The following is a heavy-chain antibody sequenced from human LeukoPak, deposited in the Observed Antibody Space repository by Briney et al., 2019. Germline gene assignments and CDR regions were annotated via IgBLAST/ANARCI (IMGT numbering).Heavy chain of an antibody. D-gene: IGHD2-15*01. CDR1: GITLSNYA. Sequence: PGGSLRLSCVVSGITLSNYAMSWVRQAPGKGLEWVSAISGSGAGTHYADSVQGRFTISRDNSKNTLYLQMNSLRAEDTAVYYCAKAGYCSGGSCYRGFDYWGQGTLVTVSS. J-gene: IGHJ4*02. V-gene: IGHV3-23*01. CDR3: AKAGYCSGGSCYRGFDY. CDR2: ISGSGAGT.